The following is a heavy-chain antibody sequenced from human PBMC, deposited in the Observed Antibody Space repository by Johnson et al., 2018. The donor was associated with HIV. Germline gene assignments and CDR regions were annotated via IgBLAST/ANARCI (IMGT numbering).Heavy chain of an antibody. CDR3: ASVYYNILTGYYYDALDM. Sequence: VQLVESGGGVVQPGRSLRLSCAASGFTFSSYAMHWVRQAPGKGLEWVAHISYDGSNKYYADSVKGRFTISRDNSKNTLYLQMNSLRAEDTAVYYCASVYYNILTGYYYDALDMWGQGTMVTVSS. J-gene: IGHJ3*02. D-gene: IGHD3-9*01. V-gene: IGHV3-30-3*01. CDR2: ISYDGSNK. CDR1: GFTFSSYA.